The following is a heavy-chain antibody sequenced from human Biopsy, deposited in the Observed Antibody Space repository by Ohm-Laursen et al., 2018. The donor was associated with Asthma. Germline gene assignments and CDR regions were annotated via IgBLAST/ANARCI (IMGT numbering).Heavy chain of an antibody. V-gene: IGHV4-39*01. CDR3: ARHWDWGSFIDY. CDR2: ISYTGSA. J-gene: IGHJ4*02. CDR1: GGSISSSSYY. D-gene: IGHD7-27*01. Sequence: GTLSLTCTVSGGSISSSSYYWGWIRQPPGKGLEWMGSISYTGSAYHNPSLKSRVTISVDTSKNHFSLKLSSVTAADTAMYYCARHWDWGSFIDYWGQGTPVTVSS.